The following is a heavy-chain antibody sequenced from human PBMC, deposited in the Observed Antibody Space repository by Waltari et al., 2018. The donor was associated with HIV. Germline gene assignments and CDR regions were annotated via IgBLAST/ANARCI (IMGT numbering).Heavy chain of an antibody. V-gene: IGHV1-2*02. D-gene: IGHD3-10*01. CDR2: INPNSGDT. CDR1: GYTFPGYY. CDR3: TRVGFGSGTYYFPGGY. J-gene: IGHJ4*02. Sequence: QVQLVQSGAEVKSPGDSVKVSCKASGYTFPGYYIHCVRQAPGQGLEWMGWINPNSGDTNYAQKFQGRVIMTRDTSINTVYMELSRLTSDDTAVYYCTRVGFGSGTYYFPGGYWGQGTLVTVSS.